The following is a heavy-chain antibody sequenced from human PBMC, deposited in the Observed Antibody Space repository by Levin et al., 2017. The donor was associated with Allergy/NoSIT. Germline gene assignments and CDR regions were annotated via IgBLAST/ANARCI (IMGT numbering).Heavy chain of an antibody. CDR2: ISSSSSTI. J-gene: IGHJ4*02. CDR3: ARDGQQLVRGFNAIDY. D-gene: IGHD6-13*01. V-gene: IGHV3-48*02. CDR1: GFTFSSYS. Sequence: GGSLRLSCAASGFTFSSYSMNWVRQAPGKGLEWVSYISSSSSTIYYADSVKGRFTISRDNAKNSLYLQMNSLRDEDTAVYYCARDGQQLVRGFNAIDYWGQGTLVTVSS.